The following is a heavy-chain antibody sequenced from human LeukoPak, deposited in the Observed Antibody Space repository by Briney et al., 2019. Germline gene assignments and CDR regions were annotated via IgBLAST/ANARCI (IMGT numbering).Heavy chain of an antibody. Sequence: SETLSLTCTVSGGSISTYYWSWIRQPPGKGLEWIGYIYYSGSANYNPSLKSRLTISVDTSKNQFSLKLSSVTAADTAVYYCARQFYISGWYDYWGQGTLVTVSS. CDR2: IYYSGSA. J-gene: IGHJ4*02. V-gene: IGHV4-59*08. D-gene: IGHD6-19*01. CDR1: GGSISTYY. CDR3: ARQFYISGWYDY.